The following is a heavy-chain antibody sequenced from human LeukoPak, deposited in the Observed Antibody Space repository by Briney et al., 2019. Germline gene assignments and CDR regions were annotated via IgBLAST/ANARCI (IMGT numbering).Heavy chain of an antibody. V-gene: IGHV4-59*01. D-gene: IGHD3-22*01. Sequence: SETLSLTCTVSGGSISGYYWSWFRQPPGKGLEWFGWIHNSGSTENNPSLKGRVTMSVDTSKNQISLRLYSVTAADTAVYYCVREGYDGSGYYLDSWGQGTLVTVSS. CDR3: VREGYDGSGYYLDS. J-gene: IGHJ4*02. CDR2: IHNSGST. CDR1: GGSISGYY.